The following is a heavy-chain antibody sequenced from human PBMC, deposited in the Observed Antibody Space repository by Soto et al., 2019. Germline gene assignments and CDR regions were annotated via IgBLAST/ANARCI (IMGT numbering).Heavy chain of an antibody. CDR2: LSYEGSEE. J-gene: IGHJ4*02. V-gene: IGHV3-30*03. CDR3: ALTRRSSLLEVAGPGFEY. Sequence: QVRLVESGGGVVQPGRSLRLSCAASGFNFGVFGMHWVRQAAGKGLEWLSVLSYEGSEEYYADSVRGRFTISRDNSKNTLFQQMDSLRVDDTGVYYCALTRRSSLLEVAGPGFEYWGQGTLVTVS. CDR1: GFNFGVFG. D-gene: IGHD6-19*01.